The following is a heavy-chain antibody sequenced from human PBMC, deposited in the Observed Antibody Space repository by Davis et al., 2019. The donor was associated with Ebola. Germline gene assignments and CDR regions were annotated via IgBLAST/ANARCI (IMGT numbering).Heavy chain of an antibody. CDR3: VRGRGRFGEVIKNWFDP. CDR1: GYTFTSYD. Sequence: ASVKVSCKASGYTFTSYDINWVRQATGQGLEWMGWMNPKSGNAGSAQKFQGTVTMTRNTSISTAYMELSSLRSEDTAVYYYVRGRGRFGEVIKNWFDPWGQGTLVTVSS. V-gene: IGHV1-8*01. D-gene: IGHD3-10*01. CDR2: MNPKSGNA. J-gene: IGHJ5*02.